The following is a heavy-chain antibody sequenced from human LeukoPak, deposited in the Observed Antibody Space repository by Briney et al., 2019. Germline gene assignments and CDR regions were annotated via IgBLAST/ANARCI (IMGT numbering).Heavy chain of an antibody. CDR3: ARDAYGSSVDY. Sequence: GGSLRLSCAASGFTFSSYTMNWVRQAPGKGLEWVSSISGSSNYIYYADSVKGRFTISRDNAKNSLYLQMNSLRAEDTAVYYCARDAYGSSVDYWGQGTLVTASS. CDR1: GFTFSSYT. J-gene: IGHJ4*02. D-gene: IGHD1-26*01. V-gene: IGHV3-21*01. CDR2: ISGSSNYI.